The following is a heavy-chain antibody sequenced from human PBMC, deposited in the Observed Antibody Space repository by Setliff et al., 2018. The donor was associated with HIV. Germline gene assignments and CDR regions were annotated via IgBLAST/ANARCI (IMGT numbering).Heavy chain of an antibody. D-gene: IGHD3-3*01. CDR3: TTRAVPSRWGELQFLERYYYSMDV. CDR1: GLTFSNAW. V-gene: IGHV3-15*01. J-gene: IGHJ6*03. Sequence: GGSLRLSCAASGLTFSNAWMNWVRQAPGKGLEWVGRIKSKSDGGTKDYVAPVKGRFTISRDDSKNTLSLQMNSLKIEDTAVYYCTTRAVPSRWGELQFLERYYYSMDVWGKGTTVTVSS. CDR2: IKSKSDGGTK.